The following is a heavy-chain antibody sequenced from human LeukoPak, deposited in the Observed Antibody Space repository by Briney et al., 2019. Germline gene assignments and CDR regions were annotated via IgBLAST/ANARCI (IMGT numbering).Heavy chain of an antibody. D-gene: IGHD2-2*01. Sequence: ASVKVSCKASGYTFTSYYMHWVRQAPGQGLEWMGIINPSGGSTSYAQKFQGRVTMTRDTSTSTVYMELSSLRSEDAAVYYCASPVVPAAVTPYYNYYGMDVWGQGTTVTVSS. CDR1: GYTFTSYY. CDR2: INPSGGST. V-gene: IGHV1-46*01. J-gene: IGHJ6*02. CDR3: ASPVVPAAVTPYYNYYGMDV.